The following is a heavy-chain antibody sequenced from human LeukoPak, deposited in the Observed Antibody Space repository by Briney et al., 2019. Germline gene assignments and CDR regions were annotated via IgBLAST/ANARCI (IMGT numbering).Heavy chain of an antibody. CDR3: ARDLSGHYYMDV. Sequence: PSETLSLTCSVSGGSISSSAYYWGWIRQPPEKELEWIGSIYSSGSTYYNPSLKSRVTISVDTSKNQFSLKLSSVTAADTAVYYCARDLSGHYYMDVWGKGTTVTVSS. V-gene: IGHV4-39*07. J-gene: IGHJ6*03. CDR2: IYSSGST. D-gene: IGHD3-9*01. CDR1: GGSISSSAYY.